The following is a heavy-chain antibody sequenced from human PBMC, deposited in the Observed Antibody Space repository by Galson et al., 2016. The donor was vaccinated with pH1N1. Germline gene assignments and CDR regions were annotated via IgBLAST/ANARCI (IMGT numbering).Heavy chain of an antibody. CDR2: FSGSGGST. J-gene: IGHJ4*02. V-gene: IGHV3-23*01. CDR1: GFTFSSYG. CDR3: AKDQGAYCSSTSCYGYDY. Sequence: SLRLSCAASGFTFSSYGMSWVRQAPGKGLEWVSSFSGSGGSTYYADSVKGRFTISRDNSMNTLYLQMNSLRAEDTAVYYCAKDQGAYCSSTSCYGYDYWGQGTLVTVSS. D-gene: IGHD2-2*01.